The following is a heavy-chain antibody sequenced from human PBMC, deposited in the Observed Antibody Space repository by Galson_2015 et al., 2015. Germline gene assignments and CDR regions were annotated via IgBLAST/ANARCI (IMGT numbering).Heavy chain of an antibody. J-gene: IGHJ6*03. V-gene: IGHV1-69*06. D-gene: IGHD1-7*01. CDR2: IIPIIETT. Sequence: SVKVSCKASGGTFRSTGISWVRQAPGQGLEWMGGIIPIIETTNYAQKFQDRVTFTADKSTSTAYMELSSLRSEDTAVCYCATKGTGTYPLRKNYYYYCYMDVWGKGTTVSVSS. CDR1: GGTFRSTG. CDR3: ATKGTGTYPLRKNYYYYCYMDV.